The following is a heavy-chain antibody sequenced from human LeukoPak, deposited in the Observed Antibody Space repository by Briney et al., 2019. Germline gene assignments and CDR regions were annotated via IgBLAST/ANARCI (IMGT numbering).Heavy chain of an antibody. Sequence: PGGSLRLSCAASGFTFSSYPMTWVRQGPGKGPEWVSFISDSGGITYYADSVKGRFTISRDNSKNTLYLQMNSLRAEDTAVYYCAKNTQYSGYYDCWGQGTLVAVSS. CDR2: ISDSGGIT. CDR3: AKNTQYSGYYDC. V-gene: IGHV3-23*01. J-gene: IGHJ4*02. D-gene: IGHD6-6*01. CDR1: GFTFSSYP.